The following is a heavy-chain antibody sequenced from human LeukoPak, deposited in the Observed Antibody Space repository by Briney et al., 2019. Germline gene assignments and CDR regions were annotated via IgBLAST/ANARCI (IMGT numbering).Heavy chain of an antibody. D-gene: IGHD6-19*01. CDR3: AKSGPVAGSTMRGFDD. Sequence: PGGSLRLSCAASGFTFSSYAMSWVRQAPGAGLAWVSSFRSDGGTYYADSVKGRFTISRDASKNMLYLQMNSLRVEDTAVYYCAKSGPVAGSTMRGFDDWGQGTLVTVSS. CDR1: GFTFSSYA. V-gene: IGHV3-23*01. CDR2: FRSDGGT. J-gene: IGHJ4*02.